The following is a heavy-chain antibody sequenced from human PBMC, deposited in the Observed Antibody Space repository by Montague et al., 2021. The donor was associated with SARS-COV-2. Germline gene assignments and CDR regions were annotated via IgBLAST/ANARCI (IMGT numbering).Heavy chain of an antibody. Sequence: SLRLSCAASEFTFSDYNMNWVRHAPGKGLEWVAVIWYDGSNKYYADSVKGRFTISRDNSKNTLYLQMNSLRAEGTAVYYCARDRVRAAAGTRYYFDYWGQGTLVTVSS. J-gene: IGHJ4*02. CDR2: IWYDGSNK. V-gene: IGHV3-33*08. CDR3: ARDRVRAAAGTRYYFDY. CDR1: EFTFSDYN. D-gene: IGHD6-13*01.